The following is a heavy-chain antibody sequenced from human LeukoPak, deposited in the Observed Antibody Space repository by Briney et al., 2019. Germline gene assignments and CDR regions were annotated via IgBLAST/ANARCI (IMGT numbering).Heavy chain of an antibody. CDR1: GFPFSNNP. V-gene: IGHV3-48*01. D-gene: IGHD5-12*01. CDR2: ISTAITTT. CDR3: AKDLDIVATITGN. Sequence: PGGSLRLSCVVSGFPFSNNPMNWVRQAPGKGLEWVSYISTAITTTYYAESVKGRFTISRDNAKNSLYLQMNSLRVEDTAVYYCAKDLDIVATITGNWGQGTLVTVSS. J-gene: IGHJ4*02.